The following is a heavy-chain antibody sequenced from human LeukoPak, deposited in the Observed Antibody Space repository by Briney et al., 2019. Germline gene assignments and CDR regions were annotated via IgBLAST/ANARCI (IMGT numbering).Heavy chain of an antibody. V-gene: IGHV1-69*05. J-gene: IGHJ4*02. CDR3: ARGGDGYNYLQLPYYFDY. CDR1: GGTFSSYA. CDR2: IIPIFGTA. D-gene: IGHD5-24*01. Sequence: GASVTVSCKASGGTFSSYAISWVRQAPGQGLEWMGGIIPIFGTANYAQKFQGRVTITTDESTSTAYMELSSLRSEDTAVYYCARGGDGYNYLQLPYYFDYWGQGTLVTVSS.